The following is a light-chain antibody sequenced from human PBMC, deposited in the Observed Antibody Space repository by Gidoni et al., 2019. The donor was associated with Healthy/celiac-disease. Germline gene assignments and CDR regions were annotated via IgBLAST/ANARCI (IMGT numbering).Light chain of an antibody. CDR3: SSYTSSSTLV. CDR1: SSDVGGYKY. V-gene: IGLV2-14*01. CDR2: EVS. Sequence: QSARTQPASVSGSPGPSIPISCTGTSSDVGGYKYFSWYQQHPGKAPKLMIYEVSNRPSGVSTRFSGSKSGNTASLTISGLQAEDEADYYCSSYTSSSTLVFGGGTKLTVL. J-gene: IGLJ3*02.